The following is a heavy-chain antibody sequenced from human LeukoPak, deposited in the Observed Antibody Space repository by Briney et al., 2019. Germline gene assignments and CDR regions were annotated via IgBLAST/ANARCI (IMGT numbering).Heavy chain of an antibody. Sequence: SETLSLTCTVSGDSMRIDSYYWGWIRQSPGKGLEWMSSLYSGSTYYNPSLKSRVTIFVDTSKNQFSLKLSSVTATDTAMYYCARLGDSSGYHAYWGQGILVTVSS. J-gene: IGHJ4*02. V-gene: IGHV4-39*01. CDR2: LYSGST. D-gene: IGHD3-22*01. CDR1: GDSMRIDSYY. CDR3: ARLGDSSGYHAY.